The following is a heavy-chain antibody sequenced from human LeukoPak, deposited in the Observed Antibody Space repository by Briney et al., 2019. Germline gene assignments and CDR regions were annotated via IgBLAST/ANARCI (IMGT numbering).Heavy chain of an antibody. CDR1: GGSISSTSYY. CDR2: IYDSAAT. V-gene: IGHV4-39*01. Sequence: PSETLSLTCTVSGGSISSTSYYWGWIRPAPGKGLEWLASIYDSAATYYNPSLNSRLTVSGDTSNNRFSLELTSVTAADTAVYYCARQGLQQLLPGSNFWGQGTLGTASS. D-gene: IGHD6-13*01. J-gene: IGHJ4*02. CDR3: ARQGLQQLLPGSNF.